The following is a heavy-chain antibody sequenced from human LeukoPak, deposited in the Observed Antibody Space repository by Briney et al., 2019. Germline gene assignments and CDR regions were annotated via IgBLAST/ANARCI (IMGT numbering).Heavy chain of an antibody. J-gene: IGHJ4*02. Sequence: ASVKVSCKASGYTFPSYFMHWVRQAPGQGLEWMGIINPTGGSTTYAQKFQGRVTMTTDTSTSTAYMELRSLRSDDTAVYYCARDEQWLVNWGQGTLVTVSS. V-gene: IGHV1-46*01. D-gene: IGHD6-19*01. CDR2: INPTGGST. CDR1: GYTFPSYF. CDR3: ARDEQWLVN.